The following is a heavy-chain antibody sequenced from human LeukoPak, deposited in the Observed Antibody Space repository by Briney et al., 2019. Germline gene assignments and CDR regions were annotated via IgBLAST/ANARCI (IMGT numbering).Heavy chain of an antibody. V-gene: IGHV3-64*04. D-gene: IGHD3-22*01. Sequence: GGSLRLSCSASGFTFSSYAMHWVRQAPGKGLEYVSAISSNGGSTYYADSVKGRFTISRDNSKNTLYLQMNSLKTEDTAVYYCTTFYHYYDSSGYYGTFDIWGQGTMVTVSS. CDR2: ISSNGGST. J-gene: IGHJ3*02. CDR1: GFTFSSYA. CDR3: TTFYHYYDSSGYYGTFDI.